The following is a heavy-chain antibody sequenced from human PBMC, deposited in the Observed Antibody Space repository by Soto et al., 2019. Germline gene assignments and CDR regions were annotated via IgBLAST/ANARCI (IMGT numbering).Heavy chain of an antibody. CDR1: GGTFNTYT. CDR3: AITYCRDNSCPRDFDF. V-gene: IGHV1-69*02. CDR2: FIPILDMA. D-gene: IGHD2-21*01. J-gene: IGHJ4*02. Sequence: QVQVVQSGAEVKKPESSVKVSCKPSGGTFNTYTVNWVRLAPGHGLEWMGRFIPILDMANYAQQFQDRVTITADRATCTAYMELNSLTSDDTAVYYCAITYCRDNSCPRDFDFWGPGTRGTVSS.